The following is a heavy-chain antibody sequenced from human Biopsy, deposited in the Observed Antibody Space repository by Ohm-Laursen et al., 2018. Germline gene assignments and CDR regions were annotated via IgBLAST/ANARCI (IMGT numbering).Heavy chain of an antibody. V-gene: IGHV1-69*06. Sequence: SVKVSCKAPGGTFSNYGVNWVRQAPGQGLEWLGGNIPILGTRNYAQKFQDRVTVAADTSTSTATMELRSLRSDDTAVYYCATKLTGYFHHWGQGTLVIVSS. D-gene: IGHD3-9*01. CDR3: ATKLTGYFHH. CDR1: GGTFSNYG. J-gene: IGHJ1*01. CDR2: NIPILGTR.